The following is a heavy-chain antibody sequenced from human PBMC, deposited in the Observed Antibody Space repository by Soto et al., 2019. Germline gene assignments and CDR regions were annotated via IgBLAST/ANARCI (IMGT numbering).Heavy chain of an antibody. CDR2: IYYTGST. D-gene: IGHD2-8*01. Sequence: QLQLQESGPGLVKPSETLSLTSTVSGGSISINNYYWGWIRQPPGKGPEWIGSIYYTGSTYYISSLKSRITISLDTSTNQYSMRLSSVTAAGTAVYYCARHGVNGNHDCWGQGTLITVSS. CDR3: ARHGVNGNHDC. V-gene: IGHV4-39*01. CDR1: GGSISINNYY. J-gene: IGHJ4*02.